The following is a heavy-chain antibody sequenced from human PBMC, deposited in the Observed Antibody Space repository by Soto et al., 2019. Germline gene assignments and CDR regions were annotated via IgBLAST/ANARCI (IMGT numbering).Heavy chain of an antibody. V-gene: IGHV1-69*12. D-gene: IGHD5-12*01. CDR2: IIPIFGTA. CDR1: GGTFSSYA. Sequence: QVQLVQSGAEVKKPGSSVKVSCKASGGTFSSYAISWVRQAPGQGLEWMGGIIPIFGTANYAQKFQGRVTITADESTGPAYMELRSLRTEATALYYCARAEDGYNYVPPDYWGQGTLVTVSS. CDR3: ARAEDGYNYVPPDY. J-gene: IGHJ4*02.